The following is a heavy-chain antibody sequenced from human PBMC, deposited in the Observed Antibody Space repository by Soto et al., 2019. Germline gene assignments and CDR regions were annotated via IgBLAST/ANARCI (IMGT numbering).Heavy chain of an antibody. CDR2: ISSDGSNK. Sequence: QVQLVESGGGVVQPGRSLRLSCAASGFTFSSYGMHWVRQAPGKGLEWVAVISSDGSNKYYADSVKGRFTISRDNSKNTLYLQMNSRRAEDTAVYYCAKAAYGGGDCYFGYWGQGTLVTVSS. V-gene: IGHV3-30*18. D-gene: IGHD2-21*02. J-gene: IGHJ4*02. CDR3: AKAAYGGGDCYFGY. CDR1: GFTFSSYG.